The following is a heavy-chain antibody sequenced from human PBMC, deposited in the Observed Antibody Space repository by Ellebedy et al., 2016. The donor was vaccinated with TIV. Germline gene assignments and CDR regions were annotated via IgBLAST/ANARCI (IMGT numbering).Heavy chain of an antibody. Sequence: SETLSLTCAVYSGSFSGYYWSWIRQPPGKGLEWIGEINHSGSTNYNPSLKSRVTISVDTSKNQFSLKLSSVTAADTALYYCARMHSGSYNSWGQGTLVTVSS. CDR1: SGSFSGYY. CDR3: ARMHSGSYNS. D-gene: IGHD1-26*01. CDR2: INHSGST. J-gene: IGHJ5*02. V-gene: IGHV4-34*01.